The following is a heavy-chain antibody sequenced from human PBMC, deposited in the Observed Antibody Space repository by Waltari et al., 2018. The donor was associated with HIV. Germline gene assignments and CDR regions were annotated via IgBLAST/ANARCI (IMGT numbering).Heavy chain of an antibody. CDR2: IYYSGST. CDR3: ARVSLRSIAARPYNWFDP. CDR1: GGSISSSSYY. J-gene: IGHJ5*02. Sequence: QLQLQESGPGLVKPSETLSLPCTVSGGSISSSSYYWGWIRQPPGKGLEWIGSIYYSGSTYYNPSLKSRVTISVDTSKNQFSLKLSSVTAADTAVYYCARVSLRSIAARPYNWFDPWGQGTLVTVSS. D-gene: IGHD6-6*01. V-gene: IGHV4-39*07.